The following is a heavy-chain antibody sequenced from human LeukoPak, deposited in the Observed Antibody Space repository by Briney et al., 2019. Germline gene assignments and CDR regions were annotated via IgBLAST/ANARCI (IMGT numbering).Heavy chain of an antibody. V-gene: IGHV3-23*01. D-gene: IGHD2-2*01. CDR1: GFTFSSYA. J-gene: IGHJ4*02. CDR3: AKDSGYCSSTSCYAGDY. CDR2: ISGSGGST. Sequence: GGSLRLSCAASGFTFSSYAMSWVRQAPGKGLEWGSAISGSGGSTYYADSVKGRFTISRDNSKNTLYLQMNSLRAEDTAVYYCAKDSGYCSSTSCYAGDYWGQGTLVTVSS.